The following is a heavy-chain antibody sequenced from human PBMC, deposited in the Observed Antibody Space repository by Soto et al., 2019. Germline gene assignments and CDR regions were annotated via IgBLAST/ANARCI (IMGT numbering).Heavy chain of an antibody. V-gene: IGHV1-69*02. CDR1: GGTFSSYT. J-gene: IGHJ6*03. D-gene: IGHD2-15*01. Sequence: SVKVSCKASGGTFSSYTISWVRQAPGQGLEWMGRIIPILGIANYAQKFQGRVTITADKSTSTAYMELSSLRSEDTAVYYCARGELKLPHNYDYYYMDVWGKGTTVTVSS. CDR2: IIPILGIA. CDR3: ARGELKLPHNYDYYYMDV.